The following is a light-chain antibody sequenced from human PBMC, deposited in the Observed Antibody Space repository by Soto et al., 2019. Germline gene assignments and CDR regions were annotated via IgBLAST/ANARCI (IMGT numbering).Light chain of an antibody. CDR1: SSDVGGYNY. CDR3: SSYTSSDTLA. CDR2: EVS. V-gene: IGLV2-14*01. Sequence: QAVLTQPASVSGSPGQSITISCTGTSSDVGGYNYVSWYQQHPGKAPKVMIYEVSNRPSGVSNRFSGSKSGNTASLTISGLQADDEADYYCSSYTSSDTLAFGGGTKVTVL. J-gene: IGLJ2*01.